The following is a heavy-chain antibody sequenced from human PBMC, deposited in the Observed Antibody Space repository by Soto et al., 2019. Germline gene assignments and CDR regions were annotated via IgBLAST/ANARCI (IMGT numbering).Heavy chain of an antibody. J-gene: IGHJ4*02. CDR1: GGSFSGYY. Sequence: QVQLQQWGAGLLKPSETLSLTCAVYGGSFSGYYWSWIRQPPGKGLEWIGEINHSGSTNYNPSLKSRVTISVDTPKNQFSLKLSYATAADTAVYYCARGVSGSGSYGYWGQGTLVTVSS. CDR3: ARGVSGSGSYGY. CDR2: INHSGST. D-gene: IGHD3-10*01. V-gene: IGHV4-34*01.